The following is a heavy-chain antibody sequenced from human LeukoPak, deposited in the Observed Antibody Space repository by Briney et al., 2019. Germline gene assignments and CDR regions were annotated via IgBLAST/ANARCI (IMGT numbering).Heavy chain of an antibody. Sequence: ASVKVSCKASGYTFTSYAMNWVRQAPGQGLEWMGWINTNTGNPTYAQGFTGHFVFSLDTSVNTTYLQISSLKAEDTAVYYCAKNKDSNSNAFDIWGQGTLVTVSS. D-gene: IGHD6-6*01. V-gene: IGHV7-4-1*02. CDR1: GYTFTSYA. CDR3: AKNKDSNSNAFDI. J-gene: IGHJ3*02. CDR2: INTNTGNP.